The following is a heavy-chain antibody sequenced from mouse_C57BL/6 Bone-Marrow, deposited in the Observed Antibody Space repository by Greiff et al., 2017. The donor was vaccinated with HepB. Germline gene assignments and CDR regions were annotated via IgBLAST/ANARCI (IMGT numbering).Heavy chain of an antibody. V-gene: IGHV5-4*01. CDR3: ARDEDDYYGSSLTGWYYFDY. D-gene: IGHD1-1*01. CDR1: GFTFSSYA. Sequence: EVMLVESGGGLVKPGGSLKLSCAASGFTFSSYAMSWVRQTPEKRLEWVATISDGGSYTYYPDNVKGRFTISRDNAKNNLYLQMSHLKSEDTAMYYCARDEDDYYGSSLTGWYYFDYWGQGTTLTVSS. J-gene: IGHJ2*01. CDR2: ISDGGSYT.